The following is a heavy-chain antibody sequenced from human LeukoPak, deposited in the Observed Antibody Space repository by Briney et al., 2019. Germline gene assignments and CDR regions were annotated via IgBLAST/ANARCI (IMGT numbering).Heavy chain of an antibody. CDR1: GFTFSSYG. CDR2: IWYDGSNK. Sequence: GGSLRLSCAASGFTFSSYGMHWVRQAPGKGLEWVAVIWYDGSNKYYADSVKGRFTISRDNSKNTLYLQMNSLRAEDTAVYYCARYFPALAAFDIWGQGTMVTVSS. D-gene: IGHD3-9*01. CDR3: ARYFPALAAFDI. V-gene: IGHV3-33*01. J-gene: IGHJ3*02.